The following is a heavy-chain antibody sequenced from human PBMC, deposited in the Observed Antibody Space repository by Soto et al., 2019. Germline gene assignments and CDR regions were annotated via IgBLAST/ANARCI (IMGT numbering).Heavy chain of an antibody. D-gene: IGHD5-12*01. J-gene: IGHJ5*02. CDR3: ARWAESRSGYDYWFEP. V-gene: IGHV1-3*01. CDR1: GDTFTSYA. CDR2: INAGNGNT. Sequence: ASVKVSCKASGDTFTSYAMHWVRQAPGQRLEWMGWINAGNGNTKYSQKFQGRVTITRDTSASTAYMELSSLRSEDTAVYYCARWAESRSGYDYWFEPWGQGTLVTVSS.